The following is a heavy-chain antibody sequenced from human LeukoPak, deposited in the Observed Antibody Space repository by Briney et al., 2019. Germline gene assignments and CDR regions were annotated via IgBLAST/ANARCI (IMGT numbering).Heavy chain of an antibody. D-gene: IGHD3-10*01. V-gene: IGHV1-46*01. J-gene: IGHJ5*02. CDR1: GYTFTSYY. CDR2: INPSGGST. Sequence: ASVKVSCKASGYTFTSYYMHWVRQAPGQGLEWMGIINPSGGSTSYAQKFQGRVTMTRDTSTSTVYMKLSSLRSEDTAVYYCARERMVRGVPGPNWFDPWGQGTLVTVSS. CDR3: ARERMVRGVPGPNWFDP.